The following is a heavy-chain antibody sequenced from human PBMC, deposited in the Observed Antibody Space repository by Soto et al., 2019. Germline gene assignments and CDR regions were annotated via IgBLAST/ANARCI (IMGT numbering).Heavy chain of an antibody. CDR3: ARYSSGWPGNGMDV. D-gene: IGHD3-22*01. CDR1: NGSISNYF. V-gene: IGHV4-59*01. Sequence: SETLSLTCTVSNGSISNYFWSWIRQPPGRGLEWIGYVYYTGSTSYNPSLKSRVTMSVDTSGKQFSLKLSSVTAADTAVYYCARYSSGWPGNGMDVWGQGTTVTVSS. J-gene: IGHJ6*02. CDR2: VYYTGST.